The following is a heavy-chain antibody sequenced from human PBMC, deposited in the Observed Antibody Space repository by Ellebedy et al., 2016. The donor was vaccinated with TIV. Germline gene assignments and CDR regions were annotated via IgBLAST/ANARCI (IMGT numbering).Heavy chain of an antibody. CDR1: GGSFSGYY. Sequence: MPSETLSLTCAVYGGSFSGYYWSWIRQPPGKGLEWIGYLYYSGNTNYNPSLKRRVTISVDTSKNQFSLKLSSVTAADTAVYYCARIQPEDWFDPWGQGTLVTVSS. CDR2: LYYSGNT. D-gene: IGHD5-18*01. J-gene: IGHJ5*02. V-gene: IGHV4-59*08. CDR3: ARIQPEDWFDP.